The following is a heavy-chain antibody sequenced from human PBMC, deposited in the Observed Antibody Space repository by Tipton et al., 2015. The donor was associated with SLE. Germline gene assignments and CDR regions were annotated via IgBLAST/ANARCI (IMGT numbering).Heavy chain of an antibody. D-gene: IGHD2-15*01. J-gene: IGHJ3*02. CDR2: LYAGGST. CDR1: GVSISPSRYY. V-gene: IGHV4-39*02. CDR3: ARRHRPYIVVIPDAFDI. Sequence: TLSLTCSVSGVSISPSRYYWGWIRQSPGQGLEWVGSLYAGGSTYFHPSLKSRASISADASKNHFSLKLNSVTAADTAVYYCARRHRPYIVVIPDAFDIWGQGTMVTVSS.